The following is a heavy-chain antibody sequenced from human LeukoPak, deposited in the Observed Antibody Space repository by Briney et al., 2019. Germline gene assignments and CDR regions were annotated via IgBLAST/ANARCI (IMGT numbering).Heavy chain of an antibody. CDR3: ARHSSHSPFDY. CDR1: GYTFTNYA. V-gene: IGHV1-18*01. CDR2: INTYNGNT. D-gene: IGHD3-22*01. Sequence: ASVTVSFKASGYTFTNYAFSWVRQAPGQGRDGMGWINTYNGNTDHAQKLQGRVTMTTDTSTSTAYMELRSLRSDDTAVYYCARHSSHSPFDYWGQGTLVTVSS. J-gene: IGHJ4*02.